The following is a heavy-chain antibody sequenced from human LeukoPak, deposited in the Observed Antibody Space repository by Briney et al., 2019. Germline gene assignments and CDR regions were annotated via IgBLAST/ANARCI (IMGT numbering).Heavy chain of an antibody. Sequence: SVKVSCKASGGTFISYAISWVRQAPGQGLEWMGGIIPIFGTANYAQKFQGRVTITTDESTSTAYMELSSLRSEDTAVYYCARSRSGYYSYYFDYWGQGTLVTVSS. D-gene: IGHD3-22*01. CDR1: GGTFISYA. J-gene: IGHJ4*02. CDR3: ARSRSGYYSYYFDY. V-gene: IGHV1-69*05. CDR2: IIPIFGTA.